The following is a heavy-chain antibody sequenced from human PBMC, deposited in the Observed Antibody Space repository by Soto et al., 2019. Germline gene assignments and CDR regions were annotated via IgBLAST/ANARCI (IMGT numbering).Heavy chain of an antibody. J-gene: IGHJ6*02. CDR2: INHSGST. V-gene: IGHV4-34*01. CDR1: GGSFSGYY. D-gene: IGHD3-3*01. CDR3: ARSAVYYDFGRGYRNYYYGRDV. Sequence: PAETLSLPCAVYGGSFSGYYWSWIRQPPGKGLEWIGEINHSGSTNYNPSLKSRVTISVDTSKNQFSLKLSSVTAADTAVYYCARSAVYYDFGRGYRNYYYGRDVWGQGTTVTVSS.